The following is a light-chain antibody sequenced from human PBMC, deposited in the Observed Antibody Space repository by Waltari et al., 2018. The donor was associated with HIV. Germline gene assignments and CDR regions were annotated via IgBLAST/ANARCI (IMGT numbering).Light chain of an antibody. CDR3: QQYDNWPPT. Sequence: EIVMTQSPATLSVSPGERATLSCRASQHVSSSLAWYQQQCGQAPRLLIYGASTRATGIPARFSGSGSGTEFTLTISSLQSEDFAVYYCQQYDNWPPTFGQGTRVELK. V-gene: IGKV3-15*01. CDR2: GAS. CDR1: QHVSSS. J-gene: IGKJ1*01.